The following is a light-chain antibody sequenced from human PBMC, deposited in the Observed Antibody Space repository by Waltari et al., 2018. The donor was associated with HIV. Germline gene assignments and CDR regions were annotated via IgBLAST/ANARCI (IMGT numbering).Light chain of an antibody. CDR1: PGPVTTVNS. CDR2: STS. V-gene: IGLV7-43*01. Sequence: QTVVTQEPSLTVSPGGTVTRTCSPTPGPVTTVNSPNWYQQKPGQAPRPLIYSTSNTNSLTPARFSGSLLGGKAALTLSGVQPEDEADYYCLLYYGDANWVFGGGTTLTVL. J-gene: IGLJ3*02. CDR3: LLYYGDANWV.